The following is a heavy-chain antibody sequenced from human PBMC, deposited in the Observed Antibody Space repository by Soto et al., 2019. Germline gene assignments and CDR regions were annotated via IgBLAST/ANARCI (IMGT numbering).Heavy chain of an antibody. CDR2: IYYSGST. V-gene: IGHV4-39*01. D-gene: IGHD6-6*01. Sequence: QLQLQESGPGLVKPSETLSLTCTVSGGSISSSSYYWGWIRQPPGKGLEWIGSIYYSGSTYYNQSLKRRVTISVDTSKNQFPLKLSSVTAADTAVYYCARRRVQLVESGGDGEWGQGTLVTVSS. CDR1: GGSISSSSYY. J-gene: IGHJ4*02. CDR3: ARRRVQLVESGGDGE.